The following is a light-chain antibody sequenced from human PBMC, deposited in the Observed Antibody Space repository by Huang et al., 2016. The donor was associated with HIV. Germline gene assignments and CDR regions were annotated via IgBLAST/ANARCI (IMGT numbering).Light chain of an antibody. V-gene: IGKV1-39*01. Sequence: DIQMTQSPSSLSASVGDRVTITCRASQNIGSHLNWYQHKSRKAPDLLIYAASSLQTGVPSRFTGSGYGTHFNFTISSLQLEDFGTYYCQQTVTTPITFGPGTRVHIK. CDR1: QNIGSH. J-gene: IGKJ3*01. CDR3: QQTVTTPIT. CDR2: AAS.